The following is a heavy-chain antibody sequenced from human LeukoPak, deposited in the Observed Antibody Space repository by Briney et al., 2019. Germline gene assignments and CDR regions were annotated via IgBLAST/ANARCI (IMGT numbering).Heavy chain of an antibody. CDR2: ISGSGGST. Sequence: PGGSLRLSCAASGFTFSSYAMSWVRQAPGKGLECVSAISGSGGSTYYADSVKGRFTISRDNSKNTLYLQMNSLRAEDTAVYYCAKDPGVGKYQLQHFDYWGQGTLVTVSS. D-gene: IGHD2-2*01. V-gene: IGHV3-23*01. J-gene: IGHJ4*02. CDR1: GFTFSSYA. CDR3: AKDPGVGKYQLQHFDY.